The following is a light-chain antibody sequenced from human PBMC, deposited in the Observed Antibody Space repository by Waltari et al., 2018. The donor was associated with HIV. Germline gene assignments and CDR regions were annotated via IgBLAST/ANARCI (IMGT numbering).Light chain of an antibody. CDR3: ATWDDNLSGVV. CDR2: RNN. J-gene: IGLJ2*01. V-gene: IGLV1-47*01. CDR1: SSDIGSYY. Sequence: QSVLTQPPSASGPHGQRVTISCSGSSSDIGSYYVYWFQQLPGTAPKLLIYRNNQRPSGVPDRFSGSKSGTSASPAISGLRSEDEADYYCATWDDNLSGVVFGGGTKLTVL.